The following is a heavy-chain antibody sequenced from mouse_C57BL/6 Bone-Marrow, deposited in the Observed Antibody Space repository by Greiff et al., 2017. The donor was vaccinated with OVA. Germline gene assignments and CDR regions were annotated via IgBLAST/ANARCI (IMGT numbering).Heavy chain of an antibody. J-gene: IGHJ2*01. V-gene: IGHV5-6*01. CDR1: GFTFSSYG. Sequence: EVMLVESGGDLVKPGGSLKLSCAASGFTFSSYGMSWVRQTPDKRLEWVATISSGGSYTYYPDSVKGRFTISRDNAKNTLYLQMSSLKSEDTAMYYCARHEDYYGSSYVDYWGQGTTLTVSS. CDR2: ISSGGSYT. CDR3: ARHEDYYGSSYVDY. D-gene: IGHD1-1*01.